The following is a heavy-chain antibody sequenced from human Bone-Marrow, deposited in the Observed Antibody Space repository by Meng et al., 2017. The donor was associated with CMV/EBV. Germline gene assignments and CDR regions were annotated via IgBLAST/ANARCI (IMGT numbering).Heavy chain of an antibody. CDR3: ARDRTVEMVAWSGYPH. J-gene: IGHJ4*02. CDR2: ISSSGSTI. D-gene: IGHD3-3*01. V-gene: IGHV3-48*03. CDR1: GFTFSSYE. Sequence: SCAASGFTFSSYEMNWVRQAPGKGLEWVSYISSSGSTIYYADSVKGRFTISRDNAKNSLYLQMNSLRAEDTAVYYCARDRTVEMVAWSGYPHWGQGTLVTVSS.